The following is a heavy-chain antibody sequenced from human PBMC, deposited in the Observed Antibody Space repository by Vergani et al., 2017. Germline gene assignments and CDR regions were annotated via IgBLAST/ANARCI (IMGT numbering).Heavy chain of an antibody. CDR3: ARGGRQWLGRTYFDY. D-gene: IGHD6-19*01. J-gene: IGHJ4*02. CDR1: GGSFSGYY. V-gene: IGHV4-34*01. Sequence: QVQLQQWGAGLLKPSETLSLTCAVYGGSFSGYYWSWIRQPPGKGLEWIGEINHSGSTNYNPSLKSRVTISVDTSKNKFSLKLSSVTAADTAVYYCARGGRQWLGRTYFDYWGQGTLVTGSS. CDR2: INHSGST.